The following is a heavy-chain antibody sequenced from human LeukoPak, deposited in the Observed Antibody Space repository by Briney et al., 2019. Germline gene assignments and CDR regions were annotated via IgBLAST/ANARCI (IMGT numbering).Heavy chain of an antibody. D-gene: IGHD5-18*01. J-gene: IGHJ4*02. CDR3: ARRGSYGFVH. Sequence: SETLSLTCAVYGGSFSGYYWSWIRQPPGKGLEWIGEINHSGSTNYNPSLKSRVTISVDTSKNQFSLKLSSVTAADTAVYYCARRGSYGFVHWGQGTLVTVSS. V-gene: IGHV4-34*01. CDR1: GGSFSGYY. CDR2: INHSGST.